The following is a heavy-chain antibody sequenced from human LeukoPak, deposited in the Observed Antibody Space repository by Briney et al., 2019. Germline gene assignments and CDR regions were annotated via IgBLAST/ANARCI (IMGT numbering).Heavy chain of an antibody. V-gene: IGHV3-23*01. CDR3: ASMSGYFEY. Sequence: GGPLRLSCEASGFTFSSCSMSWVGQAPGKGLEWVSAIVASGGTTYYADSVKGRFTISRDNSKNTQSLQMNSLRAEDTAVYYCASMSGYFEYWGQGTLVTVSS. CDR1: GFTFSSCS. CDR2: IVASGGTT. J-gene: IGHJ4*02. D-gene: IGHD5/OR15-5a*01.